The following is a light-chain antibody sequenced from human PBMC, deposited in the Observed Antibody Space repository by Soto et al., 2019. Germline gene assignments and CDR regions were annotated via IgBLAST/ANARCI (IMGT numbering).Light chain of an antibody. J-gene: IGLJ1*01. CDR3: CSYAGSSTSLYV. Sequence: QSVLTQPASVSGSPGQSITISCTGTISDFVVYNYVSWYQQHPGKAPKLMIYEGSKRPSGVSNRFSGSKSGNTASLTISGLQAEDEADYYCCSYAGSSTSLYVFGTGTKVTVL. CDR1: ISDFVVYNY. V-gene: IGLV2-23*01. CDR2: EGS.